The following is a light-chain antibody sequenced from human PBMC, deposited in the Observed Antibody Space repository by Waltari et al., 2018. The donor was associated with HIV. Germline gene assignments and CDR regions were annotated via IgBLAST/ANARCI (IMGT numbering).Light chain of an antibody. CDR2: QEN. CDR3: QAWGRSTSGV. CDR1: ELGDKY. V-gene: IGLV3-1*01. J-gene: IGLJ3*02. Sequence: SYEVTQPPSVAVSPGQTASITCSGYELGDKYTCWYQQKPGQSPLLVIYQENKRPSGIPERFSCSSSGHTATLTISGTLPLDEADYYCQAWGRSTSGVFGRGTKLTVL.